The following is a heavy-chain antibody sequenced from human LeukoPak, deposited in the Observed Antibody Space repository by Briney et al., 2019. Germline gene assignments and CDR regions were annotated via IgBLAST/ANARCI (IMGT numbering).Heavy chain of an antibody. J-gene: IGHJ5*02. D-gene: IGHD3-10*01. CDR2: FDPEDGET. CDR1: GYTRTELS. V-gene: IGHV1-24*01. CDR3: ATRTEGMSWFDP. Sequence: ASVKVSCKVSGYTRTELSMHWVRQAPGKGLEWMGGFDPEDGETIYAQKFQGRVTMTEDTSTDTAYMELSSLRSEDTAVYYCATRTEGMSWFDPWGQGTLVTVSS.